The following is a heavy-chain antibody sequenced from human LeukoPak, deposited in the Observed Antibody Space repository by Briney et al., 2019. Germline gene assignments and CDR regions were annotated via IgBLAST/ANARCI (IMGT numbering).Heavy chain of an antibody. J-gene: IGHJ6*03. CDR3: ARGGLAAAAYYDYYMDV. CDR1: GYTFSNYA. V-gene: IGHV1-3*03. CDR2: ISAGNGYT. Sequence: ASVKVSCKASGYTFSNYAMHWVRQAPGQRPEWMGWISAGNGYTEYTQEFQGRVTITRDTSASTAYMELSSLRSDDMAVYYCARGGLAAAAYYDYYMDVWGQGTTVTVSS. D-gene: IGHD6-25*01.